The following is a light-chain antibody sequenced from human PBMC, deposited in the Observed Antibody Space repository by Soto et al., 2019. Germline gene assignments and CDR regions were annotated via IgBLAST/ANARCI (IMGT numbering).Light chain of an antibody. V-gene: IGLV3-21*04. J-gene: IGLJ1*01. Sequence: SSELTQPPSVSVAPGQTARLACGGNSIGTKSVHWYQQRPGQAPVLVIYYDSDRPSGIPERFSGSNSGNTATLTISRVEAGDEADYFCQVWDISSGHYVFGTGTKLTVL. CDR3: QVWDISSGHYV. CDR1: SIGTKS. CDR2: YDS.